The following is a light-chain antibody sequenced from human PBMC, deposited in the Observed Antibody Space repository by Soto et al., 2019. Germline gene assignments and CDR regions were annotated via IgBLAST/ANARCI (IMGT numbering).Light chain of an antibody. CDR3: QQRSNWPPIT. V-gene: IGKV3D-20*02. CDR2: GAS. J-gene: IGKJ5*01. Sequence: EIVLTQSPGTLSLSRGERATLSCRAIPRVSSSYLAWYQQQPRQAPRLLIYGASSRATGIPDRFSGSGSGTDFTLTISRLEPEDFAVYYCQQRSNWPPITFGQGTRLEI. CDR1: PRVSSSY.